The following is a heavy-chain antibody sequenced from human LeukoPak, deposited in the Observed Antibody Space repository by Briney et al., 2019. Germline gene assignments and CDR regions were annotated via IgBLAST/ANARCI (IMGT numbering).Heavy chain of an antibody. CDR1: GYTLTELS. J-gene: IGHJ4*02. V-gene: IGHV1-24*01. D-gene: IGHD3-10*01. Sequence: ASVKVSCKVSGYTLTELSMHWVRQAPGKGLEWMGGFDPEDGETIYAQKFQGRVTMTEDTSTDTAYMELSSLRSEDTAVYYCATDRAITSGSTLGLRYWGQGILVTVSS. CDR3: ATDRAITSGSTLGLRY. CDR2: FDPEDGET.